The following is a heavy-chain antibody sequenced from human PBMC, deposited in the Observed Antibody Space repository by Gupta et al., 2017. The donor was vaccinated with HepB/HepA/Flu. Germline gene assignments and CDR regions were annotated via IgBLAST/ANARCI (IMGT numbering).Heavy chain of an antibody. J-gene: IGHJ1*01. CDR1: GGFFSGEY. CDR3: ARAPRRFGIMGAHSGGHFEN. CDR2: INHHGWT. V-gene: IGHV4-34*01. D-gene: IGHD1-26*01. Sequence: QLQLQLWGAGLVMPSETLSLTCAVYGGFFSGEYWNWSRQPPGKGLEWIAEINHHGWTDYNPSLKRRVTISVDTSKNQFSLRLTSLTAADSAVYFCARAPRRFGIMGAHSGGHFENWGQGTLVTVSP.